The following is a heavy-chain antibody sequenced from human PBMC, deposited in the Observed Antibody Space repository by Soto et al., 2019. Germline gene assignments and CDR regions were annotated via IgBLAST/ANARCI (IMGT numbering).Heavy chain of an antibody. CDR1: GFTFSSYS. V-gene: IGHV3-48*02. D-gene: IGHD3-22*01. CDR3: ARGIPYYYDSSGYYRGNDY. Sequence: GGSLRLSCAASGFTFSSYSMNWVRQAPGKGLEWVSYISSSSSTIYYADSVKGRFTISRDNAKNSLYLQMNSLRDEDTAVYYCARGIPYYYDSSGYYRGNDYWGQGTLVTVSS. CDR2: ISSSSSTI. J-gene: IGHJ4*02.